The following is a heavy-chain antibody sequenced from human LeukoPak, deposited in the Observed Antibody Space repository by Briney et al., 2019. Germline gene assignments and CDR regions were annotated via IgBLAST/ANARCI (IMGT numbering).Heavy chain of an antibody. CDR2: ISSSGSTI. CDR1: GFTFSSYE. CDR3: ASLWAESGLRRNFDY. D-gene: IGHD5-12*01. J-gene: IGHJ4*02. Sequence: PGGSLRLSCAASGFTFSSYEMNWVRQAPGKGLEWVSYISSSGSTIYYAGSVKGRFTISRDNAKNSLYLQMNSLRAEDTAVYHCASLWAESGLRRNFDYWGQGTLVTVSS. V-gene: IGHV3-48*03.